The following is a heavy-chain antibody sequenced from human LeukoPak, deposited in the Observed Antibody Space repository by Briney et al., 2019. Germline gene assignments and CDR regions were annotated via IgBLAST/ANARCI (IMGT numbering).Heavy chain of an antibody. V-gene: IGHV1-18*01. D-gene: IGHD3-22*01. CDR3: ARDYDSSGYYYGAYFQH. Sequence: ASVKVSCKASGYTFTSYGISWVRQAPGQGLEWMGWISAYNGNTNYAQKLQGRVTMTTDTSTSTAYMELRSLRSDHTAVYYCARDYDSSGYYYGAYFQHWGQGTLVTVSS. CDR1: GYTFTSYG. J-gene: IGHJ1*01. CDR2: ISAYNGNT.